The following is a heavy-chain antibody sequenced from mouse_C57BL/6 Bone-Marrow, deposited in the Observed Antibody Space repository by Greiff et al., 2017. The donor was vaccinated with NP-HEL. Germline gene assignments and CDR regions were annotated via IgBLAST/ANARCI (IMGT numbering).Heavy chain of an antibody. V-gene: IGHV1-81*01. CDR2: IYPRSGNT. J-gene: IGHJ3*01. Sequence: VKLQESGAELARPGASVKLSCKASGYTFTSYGISWVKQRTGQGLEWIGEIYPRSGNTYYNEKFKGKATLTADKSSSTAYMELRSLTSEDSAVYFCARWGGPWFAYWGQGTLVTVSA. CDR3: ARWGGPWFAY. CDR1: GYTFTSYG.